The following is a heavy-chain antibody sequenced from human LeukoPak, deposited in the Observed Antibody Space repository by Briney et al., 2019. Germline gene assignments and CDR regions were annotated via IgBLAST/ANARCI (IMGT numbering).Heavy chain of an antibody. CDR3: ARAPITGPFYFDY. D-gene: IGHD1-14*01. CDR1: GFAFDEHG. Sequence: GGSLRLSCTASGFAFDEHGMSWVRQVPGRGLEWVSGINWSGGSTGYADPLRGRFTISRDNAKNSLYLQMDSLRAEDTALYYCARAPITGPFYFDYWGQGTLVTVSS. CDR2: INWSGGST. J-gene: IGHJ4*02. V-gene: IGHV3-20*04.